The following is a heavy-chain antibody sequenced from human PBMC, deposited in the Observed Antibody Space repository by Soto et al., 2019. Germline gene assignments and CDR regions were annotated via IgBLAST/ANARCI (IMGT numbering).Heavy chain of an antibody. CDR1: GDTFTNYD. V-gene: IGHV1-8*01. CDR2: MNPNSGNT. Sequence: QVQLVQSGAEVKKPGASVKVSCKASGDTFTNYDINWVRQATGQGLEWMGRMNPNSGNTGYAQKFQGRVTMTRNTSIYTAYMEMSSLIPEDTAVYYCARGRNGMAVWGQGTTVTVSS. J-gene: IGHJ6*02. CDR3: ARGRNGMAV.